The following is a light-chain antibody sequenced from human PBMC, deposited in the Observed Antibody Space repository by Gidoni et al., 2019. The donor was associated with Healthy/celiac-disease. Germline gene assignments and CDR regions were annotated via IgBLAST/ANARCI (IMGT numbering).Light chain of an antibody. V-gene: IGKV1-39*01. CDR2: AAS. Sequence: DIQMTQSPSSLSASVGDRVTITCRASQGISSYLNWYQQKPGKAPKLLIYAASSLQRGVPSRFSGSGSGTDFPLTISSLQPEDFATYYCQQSYSTPYTFGQGTKLEIK. CDR3: QQSYSTPYT. J-gene: IGKJ2*01. CDR1: QGISSY.